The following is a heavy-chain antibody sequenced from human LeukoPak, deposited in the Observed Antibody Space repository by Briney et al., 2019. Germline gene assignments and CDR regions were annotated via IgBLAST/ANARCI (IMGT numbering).Heavy chain of an antibody. V-gene: IGHV1-2*02. Sequence: ASVKVSCKASGYIFTGYYMHWVRQAPGQGLEWMGWINPNSGDTNYAQKFQGRVTMTRDTSISTAYMELSRLRSDDTAVYYCARAEYYYDSSGYYYESGWFDPWGQGTLVTVSS. J-gene: IGHJ5*02. CDR3: ARAEYYYDSSGYYYESGWFDP. CDR1: GYIFTGYY. CDR2: INPNSGDT. D-gene: IGHD3-22*01.